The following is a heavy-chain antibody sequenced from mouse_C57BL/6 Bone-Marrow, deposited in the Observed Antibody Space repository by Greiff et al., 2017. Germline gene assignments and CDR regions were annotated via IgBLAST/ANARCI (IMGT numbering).Heavy chain of an antibody. J-gene: IGHJ3*01. Sequence: EVKLVESGGGLVQPGESLKLSCESNEYEFPSHDMSWVRKTPEKRLELVAAINSDGGSTYYPDTMERRFIISRDNTKKTLYLQMSSLRSEDTALYYCASEGPMITTVAYWGQGTLVTVSA. D-gene: IGHD2-4*01. CDR2: INSDGGST. CDR1: EYEFPSHD. CDR3: ASEGPMITTVAY. V-gene: IGHV5-2*01.